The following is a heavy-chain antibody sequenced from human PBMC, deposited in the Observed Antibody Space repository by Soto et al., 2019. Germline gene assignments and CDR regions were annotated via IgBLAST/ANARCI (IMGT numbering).Heavy chain of an antibody. D-gene: IGHD1-26*01. CDR2: ISATSTYI. CDR3: VRDFCRIVGAAADAF. V-gene: IGHV3-21*01. Sequence: PGGSLRLSCAASGFTFSTYCMNWVRQAPGKGLEWVSSISATSTYIYYADSVKGRFSISRDNAKNSLYLQINSQRAEDTAVYYCVRDFCRIVGAAADAF. J-gene: IGHJ3*01. CDR1: GFTFSTYC.